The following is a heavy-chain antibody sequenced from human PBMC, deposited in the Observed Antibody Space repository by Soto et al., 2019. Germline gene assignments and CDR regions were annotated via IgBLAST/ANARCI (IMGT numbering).Heavy chain of an antibody. CDR1: GFTFSNAW. V-gene: IGHV3-15*01. CDR3: TTDRAHFPRRPYYYGMDV. D-gene: IGHD3-10*01. Sequence: PGGSLRLSCAASGFTFSNAWMSWVRQAPGKGLEWVGRIKSKTDGGTTDYAAPVKGRFTISRDDSKNTLYLQMNSLKTEDTAVYYCTTDRAHFPRRPYYYGMDVWGQGTTVTVSS. J-gene: IGHJ6*02. CDR2: IKSKTDGGTT.